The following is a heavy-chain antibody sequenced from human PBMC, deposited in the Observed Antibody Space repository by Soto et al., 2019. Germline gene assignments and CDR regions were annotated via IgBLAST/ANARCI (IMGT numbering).Heavy chain of an antibody. J-gene: IGHJ4*02. D-gene: IGHD1-1*01. CDR2: ISGNGGST. CDR1: GFTFSSYA. Sequence: EVQLVESGGGLVQPGGSLRLSCAASGFTFSSYAMHWVRQAPGKGLEYVSVISGNGGSTFYANSVKGRFTISRDNSKTTLYLQMGSLRAEDMAVYYWERRGYGLYLGYWGQGTLGSVSS. V-gene: IGHV3-64*01. CDR3: ERRGYGLYLGY.